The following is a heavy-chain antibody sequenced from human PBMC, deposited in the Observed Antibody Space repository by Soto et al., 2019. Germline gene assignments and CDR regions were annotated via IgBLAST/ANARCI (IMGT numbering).Heavy chain of an antibody. Sequence: SETLSLTCTVSGGSIYRSGYYWGWIRQPPGRGLEWIGNIDYNGVTYSNPSLKSRVTISRDTSKNQFSLKLTSVTATDTALYYCGKVLVGATGHTDSDSWGPGTLVTVSS. CDR1: GGSIYRSGYY. D-gene: IGHD2-15*01. CDR2: IDYNGVT. CDR3: GKVLVGATGHTDSDS. J-gene: IGHJ4*02. V-gene: IGHV4-39*01.